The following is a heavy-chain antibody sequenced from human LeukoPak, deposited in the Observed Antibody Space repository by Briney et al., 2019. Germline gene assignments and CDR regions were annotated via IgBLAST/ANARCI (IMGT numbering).Heavy chain of an antibody. Sequence: GESLRLSCAASGFTFDDYAMHWVRQAPGKGLEWVSGISWNSGSIGYADSVKGRFTISRDNAKNSLYLQMNSLRAEDTALYYCAKDKGAVGAYGMDVWGQGTTVTVSS. CDR2: ISWNSGSI. CDR3: AKDKGAVGAYGMDV. J-gene: IGHJ6*02. CDR1: GFTFDDYA. V-gene: IGHV3-9*01. D-gene: IGHD2-15*01.